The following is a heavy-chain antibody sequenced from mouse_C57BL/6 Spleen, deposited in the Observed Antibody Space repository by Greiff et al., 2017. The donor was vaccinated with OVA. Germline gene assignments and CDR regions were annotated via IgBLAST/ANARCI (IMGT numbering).Heavy chain of an antibody. V-gene: IGHV1-64*01. CDR3: ARRGTYRNRRHAMDY. Sequence: VQLQQPGAELVKPGASVKLSCKASGYTFTSYWMHWVKQRPGQGLEWIGMIHPNSGSTNYNEKFKSKATLTVDKSSSTAYMQLSSLTSEDSAVYYCARRGTYRNRRHAMDYWGQGTSVTVSS. CDR1: GYTFTSYW. CDR2: IHPNSGST. D-gene: IGHD2-5*01. J-gene: IGHJ4*01.